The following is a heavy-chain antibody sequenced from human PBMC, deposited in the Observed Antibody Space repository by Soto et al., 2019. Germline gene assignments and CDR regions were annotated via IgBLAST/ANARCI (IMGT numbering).Heavy chain of an antibody. Sequence: PSETLSLTCAVYGGSFSGYYWSWIRQPPGKGLEWIGEINHSGSTNYNPSLKIRVTISVDTSKNQFSLKLSSVTAADTAVYYCARRLYYDFWSGYYSFDYWGQGTLVTVSS. CDR3: ARRLYYDFWSGYYSFDY. CDR2: INHSGST. CDR1: GGSFSGYY. J-gene: IGHJ4*02. V-gene: IGHV4-34*01. D-gene: IGHD3-3*01.